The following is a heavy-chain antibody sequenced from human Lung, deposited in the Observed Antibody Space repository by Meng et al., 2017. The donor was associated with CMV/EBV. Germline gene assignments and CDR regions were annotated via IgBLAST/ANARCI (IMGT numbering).Heavy chain of an antibody. CDR1: GSFIRPGYY. CDR2: IFHSGTT. V-gene: IGHV4-38-2*02. CDR3: ARVKGTTGPAYYFDY. D-gene: IGHD4-11*01. Sequence: SETLSLXCSVSGSFIRPGYYWAWVRQPPGKGLEWIGSIFHSGTTYYNPSLKSRVTVSVDTSSSQFFLRLSSVTATDTAVYYCARVKGTTGPAYYFDYWGRGPLVPFSS. J-gene: IGHJ4*02.